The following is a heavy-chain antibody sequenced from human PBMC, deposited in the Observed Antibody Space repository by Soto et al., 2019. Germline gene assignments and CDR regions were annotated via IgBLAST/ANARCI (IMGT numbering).Heavy chain of an antibody. Sequence: PSETLSRTCTVSGGSISSSNRWNWVRQPPGKGLEWIGEIYHGGSTNYNPSLKSRVTISVDKSKNQFSLKLTSVTAADTAVYYCARSYFGADYWGQGALVTV. CDR1: GGSISSSNR. CDR3: ARSYFGADY. D-gene: IGHD2-21*01. V-gene: IGHV4-4*02. CDR2: IYHGGST. J-gene: IGHJ4*02.